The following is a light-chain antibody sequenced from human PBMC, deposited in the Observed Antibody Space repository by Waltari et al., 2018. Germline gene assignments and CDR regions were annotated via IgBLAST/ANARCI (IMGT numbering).Light chain of an antibody. CDR1: ESINSW. J-gene: IGKJ1*01. CDR2: KAS. V-gene: IGKV1-5*03. Sequence: DIQITQSPSTRYAFVGDRVTITRRASESINSWLAWYQEKPGKAPKLLIQKASNLESGVPSRFSGSGSGTEFTLTISSLQADDFATYYCQQYRINPWTFGQGTKVEI. CDR3: QQYRINPWT.